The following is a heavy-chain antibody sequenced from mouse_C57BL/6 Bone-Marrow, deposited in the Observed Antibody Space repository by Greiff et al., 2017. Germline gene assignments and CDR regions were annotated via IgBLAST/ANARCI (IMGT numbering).Heavy chain of an antibody. D-gene: IGHD2-3*01. CDR2: INPNNGGT. CDR3: ARVDDGYMYYFDY. Sequence: VQLQQSGPELVKPGASVKISCKASGYTFTDYYMNWVKQSHGKSLEWIGDINPNNGGTSYNQKFKGKATLTVDKSSSTAYMELRSLTSEDSAVYYCARVDDGYMYYFDYWGQGTTLTVSS. J-gene: IGHJ2*01. CDR1: GYTFTDYY. V-gene: IGHV1-26*01.